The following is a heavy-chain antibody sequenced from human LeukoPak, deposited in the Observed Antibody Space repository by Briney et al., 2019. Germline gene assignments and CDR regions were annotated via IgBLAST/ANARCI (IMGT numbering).Heavy chain of an antibody. Sequence: SETLSLTCAVSGYSISSGYYWGWIRQPPGKGLEWIGSIYHSGSTYYNPSLKSRVTISVDTSKNQFSLKLSYVTAADTAVYYCARTYSSSSSDFDYWGQGTLVTVSS. CDR1: GYSISSGYY. CDR2: IYHSGST. V-gene: IGHV4-38-2*01. J-gene: IGHJ4*02. CDR3: ARTYSSSSSDFDY. D-gene: IGHD6-6*01.